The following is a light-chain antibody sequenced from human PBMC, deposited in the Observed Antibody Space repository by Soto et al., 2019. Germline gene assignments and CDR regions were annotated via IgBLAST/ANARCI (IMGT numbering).Light chain of an antibody. CDR2: EVS. Sequence: QSALTQPASVSGSPGQSITISCTGTGSDIGSYNFVSWYQHHPGKAPKLMIYEVSNRPSGVSDRFSGSKSDNTASLSISGLQAEDEGDYYCSSYTTSSTRVFGPGTKLTVL. CDR3: SSYTTSSTRV. J-gene: IGLJ1*01. V-gene: IGLV2-14*01. CDR1: GSDIGSYNF.